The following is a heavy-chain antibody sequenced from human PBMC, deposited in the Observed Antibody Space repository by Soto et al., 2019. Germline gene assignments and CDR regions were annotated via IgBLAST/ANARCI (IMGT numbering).Heavy chain of an antibody. D-gene: IGHD2-8*01. CDR1: GGSISSYY. J-gene: IGHJ6*02. CDR2: SYYSGST. CDR3: ARVQKEVYAKPGYYYYGMDV. Sequence: SETLSLTCTVSGGSISSYYWSWIRQPPGKGLEWIGYSYYSGSTNYNPSLKSRVTISVDTSKNQFSLKLSSVTAADTAVYYCARVQKEVYAKPGYYYYGMDVWGQGTTVTVSS. V-gene: IGHV4-59*01.